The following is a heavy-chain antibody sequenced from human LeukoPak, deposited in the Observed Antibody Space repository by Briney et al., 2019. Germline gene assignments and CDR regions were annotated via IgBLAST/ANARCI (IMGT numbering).Heavy chain of an antibody. J-gene: IGHJ3*02. V-gene: IGHV4-59*08. CDR2: IDYSGNT. CDR1: AGSISGYH. Sequence: KASETLSLTCTVSAGSISGYHWGWIRQPPGKGLEWLRYIDYSGNTNYSPSLKSGVTMSLDVSKKQLSLEMNWVTAAETAMFFCARLDRRGGRKGDVFDIWGQGTMVTVSS. D-gene: IGHD3-10*01. CDR3: ARLDRRGGRKGDVFDI.